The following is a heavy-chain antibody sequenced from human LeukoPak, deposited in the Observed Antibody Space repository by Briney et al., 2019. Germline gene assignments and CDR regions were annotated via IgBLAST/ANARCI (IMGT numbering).Heavy chain of an antibody. CDR2: ISYDGSNK. CDR3: AKTRGYCSSTSCHGVDY. D-gene: IGHD2-2*01. Sequence: GRSLRLSCAASGFTFSSYAMHWVRQAPGKGLEWVAVISYDGSNKYYADSVKGRFTISRDNSKNTPYLQMNSLRAEDTAVYYCAKTRGYCSSTSCHGVDYWGQGTLVTVSS. V-gene: IGHV3-30-3*01. CDR1: GFTFSSYA. J-gene: IGHJ4*02.